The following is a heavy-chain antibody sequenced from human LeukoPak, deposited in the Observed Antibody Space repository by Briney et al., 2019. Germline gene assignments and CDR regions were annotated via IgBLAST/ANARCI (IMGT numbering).Heavy chain of an antibody. CDR1: NDSIGSYY. CDR2: IDYSGNT. CDR3: ARSRDPLLDY. Sequence: PSETLSLTCTVSNDSIGSYYWSWIRQPPRKRPEWIGYIDYSGNTHFNPSLKSRSTMSLDTSMRQSFLRLTSVSAADSAVYYCARSRDPLLDYWGQGTLVTVSS. V-gene: IGHV4-59*01. J-gene: IGHJ4*02.